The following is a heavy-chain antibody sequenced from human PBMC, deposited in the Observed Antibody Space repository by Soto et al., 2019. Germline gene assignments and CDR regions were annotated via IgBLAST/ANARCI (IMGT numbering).Heavy chain of an antibody. CDR1: GFTFDDYA. Sequence: EVPLEESGGALVQPGRSLRLSCAASGFTFDDYAMYWVRQVLGKGLEWVSSISWNSGNIGYADSVKGQFTTSRDNAENSLYLQMNSLRPEDTALYYCVRSKGGYSYGTPFDYWGQGTLVTVSS. D-gene: IGHD5-18*01. J-gene: IGHJ4*02. V-gene: IGHV3-9*01. CDR3: VRSKGGYSYGTPFDY. CDR2: ISWNSGNI.